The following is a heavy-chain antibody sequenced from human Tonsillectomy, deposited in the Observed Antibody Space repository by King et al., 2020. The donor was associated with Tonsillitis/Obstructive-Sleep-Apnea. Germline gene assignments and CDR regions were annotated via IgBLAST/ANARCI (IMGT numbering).Heavy chain of an antibody. V-gene: IGHV1-18*01. CDR3: ARGYCSSTSCSNPNWCDP. Sequence: VQLVESGAEVKKPGASVKVSCKASGYTFTSYGISWVRQAPGQGLEWMGWISAYNGNTNYAQKLQGRVTMTTDTSTSTAYMELRSLRSDDTAVYYCARGYCSSTSCSNPNWCDPWGQGTLVAVSS. CDR2: ISAYNGNT. CDR1: GYTFTSYG. D-gene: IGHD2-2*01. J-gene: IGHJ5*02.